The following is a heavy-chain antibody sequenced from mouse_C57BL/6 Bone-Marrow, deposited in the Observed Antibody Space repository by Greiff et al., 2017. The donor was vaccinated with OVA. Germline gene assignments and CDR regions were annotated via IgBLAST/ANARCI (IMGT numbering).Heavy chain of an antibody. CDR2: ISAGGSYT. CDR3: AREGLGQGMDY. D-gene: IGHD3-3*01. V-gene: IGHV5-4*03. Sequence: DVMLVESGGGLVKPGGSLKLSCAASGFTFSSYAMSWVRQTPEQRLEWVATISAGGSYTYYPHNVKGRFTISRDNAKNNLYLQMRHLKSEDTAMYYCAREGLGQGMDYWGQGTSVTVSS. CDR1: GFTFSSYA. J-gene: IGHJ4*01.